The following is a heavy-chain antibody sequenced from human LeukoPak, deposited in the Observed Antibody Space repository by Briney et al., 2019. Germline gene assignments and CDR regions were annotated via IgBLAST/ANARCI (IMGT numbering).Heavy chain of an antibody. Sequence: SQTLSLTCTVSGGSISSGGYYWSWIRQHPGKGLEWIGYIYYSGSTYYNPSLKSRVTISVDTSKNQFPLKLSSVTAADTAVYYCARDYYRGQVDYWGQGTLVTVSS. CDR1: GGSISSGGYY. J-gene: IGHJ4*02. CDR2: IYYSGST. CDR3: ARDYYRGQVDY. V-gene: IGHV4-31*03. D-gene: IGHD3-10*01.